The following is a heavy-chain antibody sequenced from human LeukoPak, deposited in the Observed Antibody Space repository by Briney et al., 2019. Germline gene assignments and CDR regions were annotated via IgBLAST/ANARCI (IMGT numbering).Heavy chain of an antibody. CDR2: ISGSGGST. CDR1: GFTFSSYA. J-gene: IGHJ4*02. CDR3: AKGGSSSSWFPFDY. V-gene: IGHV3-23*01. Sequence: GGSLRLSRAASGFTFSSYAMSWVRQAPGKGLEWVSAISGSGGSTYYADSVKGRFTISRDNSKNTLYLQMNSLRAEDTAVYYCAKGGSSSSWFPFDYWGQGTLVTVSS. D-gene: IGHD6-13*01.